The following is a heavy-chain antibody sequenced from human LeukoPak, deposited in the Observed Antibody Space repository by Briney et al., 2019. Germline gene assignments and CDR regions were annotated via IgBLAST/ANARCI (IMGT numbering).Heavy chain of an antibody. Sequence: GGSLRLSCAASGFTFDDYAMHWVRQAPGKGLEWVSGISWNSGSKGYADSVKGRFTISRDNAKNSLYLQMNSLRAEDTALYYCAKGLNYDSSAYFDYWGQGTLVTVSS. CDR2: ISWNSGSK. V-gene: IGHV3-9*01. CDR1: GFTFDDYA. J-gene: IGHJ4*02. D-gene: IGHD3-22*01. CDR3: AKGLNYDSSAYFDY.